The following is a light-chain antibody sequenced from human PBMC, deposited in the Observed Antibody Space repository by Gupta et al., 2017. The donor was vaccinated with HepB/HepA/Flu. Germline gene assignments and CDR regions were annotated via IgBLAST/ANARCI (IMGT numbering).Light chain of an antibody. V-gene: IGLV3-1*01. CDR1: KLGTKY. CDR2: QDT. CDR3: PASDSSTVV. J-gene: IGLJ2*01. Sequence: SYDLTQPPSVSVSPGQTANITCSGDKLGTKYVYWYLQKPGQSPLLVIYQDTKRPSGIPERFSGSNSGTTAPPTIGGTQAMDDAYYYCPASDSSTVVFGGGTELTVL.